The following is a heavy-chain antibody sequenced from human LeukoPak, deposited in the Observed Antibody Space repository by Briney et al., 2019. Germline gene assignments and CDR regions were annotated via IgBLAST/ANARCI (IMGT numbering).Heavy chain of an antibody. V-gene: IGHV1-18*01. J-gene: IGHJ5*02. D-gene: IGHD2-2*01. CDR2: ISAYNGNT. Sequence: ASVKVSCKASGYTFTSYGIGWVRQAPGQGLEWMGWISAYNGNTNYAQKLQGRVTMTTDTSTSTAYMELRSLRSDDTAVYYCARDTVFKGVVPAAFFDPWGQGTLVTVSS. CDR3: ARDTVFKGVVPAAFFDP. CDR1: GYTFTSYG.